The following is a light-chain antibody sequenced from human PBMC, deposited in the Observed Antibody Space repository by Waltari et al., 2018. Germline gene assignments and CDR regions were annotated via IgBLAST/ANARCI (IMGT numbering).Light chain of an antibody. CDR3: STWDGSLTGVV. CDR2: NND. J-gene: IGLJ3*02. V-gene: IGLV1-44*01. Sequence: QSVLTQPPSASGTPGQPVTISCTGSSSNIGSNTVNWYQHLPGTAPKLLIYNNDPRPSCFPDRCSGAKSGPSASLARSCLQSDDEAHYYCSTWDGSLTGVVFGGGTKLTVL. CDR1: SSNIGSNT.